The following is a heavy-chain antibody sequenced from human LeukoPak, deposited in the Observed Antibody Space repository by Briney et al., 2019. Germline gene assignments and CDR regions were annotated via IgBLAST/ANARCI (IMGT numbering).Heavy chain of an antibody. Sequence: PGGSLRLSCAASGFTVSSNYMSWVRQAPGKGLEWVSIIYSGGSIYYAESVKGRCTISRDNSKNNLYLQMHSLRAEDTAVYYCARAPTYYYDSSDYYYFDYWGRGTLVTVSS. D-gene: IGHD3-22*01. J-gene: IGHJ4*02. CDR2: IYSGGSI. V-gene: IGHV3-53*01. CDR3: ARAPTYYYDSSDYYYFDY. CDR1: GFTVSSNY.